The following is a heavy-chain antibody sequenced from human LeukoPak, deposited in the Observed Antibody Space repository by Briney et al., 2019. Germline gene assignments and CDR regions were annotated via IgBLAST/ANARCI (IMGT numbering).Heavy chain of an antibody. Sequence: GGSLRLSCAASGFTFDDYAMHWVRQAPGKGLEWVSLISWDGGSTYYADSVKGRFTISRDNSKNSLYLQMNSLRAEDTALYYCAKDGGVGGYYYYYMDVWGKGTTVTVSS. D-gene: IGHD2-15*01. CDR1: GFTFDDYA. V-gene: IGHV3-43D*03. CDR3: AKDGGVGGYYYYYMDV. J-gene: IGHJ6*03. CDR2: ISWDGGST.